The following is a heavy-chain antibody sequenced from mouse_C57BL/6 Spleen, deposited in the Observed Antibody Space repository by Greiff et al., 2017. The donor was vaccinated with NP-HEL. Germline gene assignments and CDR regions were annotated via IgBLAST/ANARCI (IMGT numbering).Heavy chain of an antibody. D-gene: IGHD2-1*01. CDR3: ARSGGTYGNYEAD. CDR1: GYTFTSYW. V-gene: IGHV1-69*01. CDR2: IDPSDSYT. J-gene: IGHJ3*01. Sequence: QVQLQQPGAELVMPGASVKLSCKASGYTFTSYWMHWVKQRPGQGLEWIGEIDPSDSYTNYNQKFKGKSTLTVDKSSSTAYMQLSSLTSEDSAVYYCARSGGTYGNYEADWGQGTLVTVSA.